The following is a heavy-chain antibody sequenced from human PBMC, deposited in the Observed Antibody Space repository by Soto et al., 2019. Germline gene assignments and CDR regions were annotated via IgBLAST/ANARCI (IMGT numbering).Heavy chain of an antibody. D-gene: IGHD3-3*01. J-gene: IGHJ5*02. CDR1: GFTFSSYA. V-gene: IGHV3-30*04. CDR3: ARDLAYDFWSGYYRGNWFDP. Sequence: QVQLVESGGGVVQPGRSLRLSCAASGFTFSSYAMHWVRQAPGKGLEWVAVISYDGRNKYYADSVKGRFTISRDNSKNTLYLQMNSLRAEDTAVYYCARDLAYDFWSGYYRGNWFDPWGQGTLVTVSS. CDR2: ISYDGRNK.